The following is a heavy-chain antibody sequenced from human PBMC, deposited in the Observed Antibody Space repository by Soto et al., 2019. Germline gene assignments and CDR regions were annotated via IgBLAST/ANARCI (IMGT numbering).Heavy chain of an antibody. Sequence: GSLRLSCAATGLTFGNYAMSWVRQAPGKGLEWVSGISANGVTTSYSDSVKGRFSIFRDTSDNTATLYLQMNSLRVDDSAIYFCASRGRYYSLDVWGHGTTVTVSS. CDR2: ISANGVTT. CDR1: GLTFGNYA. J-gene: IGHJ6*02. CDR3: ASRGRYYSLDV. D-gene: IGHD3-16*01. V-gene: IGHV3-23*01.